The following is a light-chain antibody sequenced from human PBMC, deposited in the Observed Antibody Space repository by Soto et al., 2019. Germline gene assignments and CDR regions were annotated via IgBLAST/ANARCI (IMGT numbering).Light chain of an antibody. V-gene: IGKV3-20*01. J-gene: IGKJ1*01. CDR1: QSVSSNY. CDR3: QQYGSSPT. Sequence: DIVLTQSPGTLSLSPGERATLSCRSSQSVSSNYLAWYQQKPDQAPRLVIYDVSGRATGIPDRFSGSGYGTDFTLIISRLEPEYSAMYYCQQYGSSPTFGQGTKVEIK. CDR2: DVS.